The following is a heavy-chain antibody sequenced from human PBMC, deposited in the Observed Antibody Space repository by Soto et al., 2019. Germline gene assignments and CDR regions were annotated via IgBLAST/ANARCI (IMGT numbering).Heavy chain of an antibody. CDR3: ARDRPYYYDSSGYYY. J-gene: IGHJ6*02. CDR2: LNSNGSST. Sequence: GGSLRLSCAASGFTFGSYAMTWVRQAPGKGLEWVSRLNSNGSSTCYADSVKGRFTISRDNAKNTLYLQMNSLRAEDTAVYYCARDRPYYYDSSGYYYWGQGTTVTVSS. D-gene: IGHD3-22*01. CDR1: GFTFGSYA. V-gene: IGHV3-74*01.